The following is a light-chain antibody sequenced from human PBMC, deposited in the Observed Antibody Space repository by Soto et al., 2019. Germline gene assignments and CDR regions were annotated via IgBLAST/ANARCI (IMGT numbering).Light chain of an antibody. V-gene: IGLV1-47*01. J-gene: IGLJ2*01. CDR1: SSNIGSNY. Sequence: QSSLTQPPSASRTPGQRVTISCTGSSSNIGSNYVYWYQQLPGTAPKLLIYRNNQRPSGVPDRFSGSKSGTSASLAISGLRSEDEADYYCAAWDDSLSAHVVFGGGTKVTVL. CDR2: RNN. CDR3: AAWDDSLSAHVV.